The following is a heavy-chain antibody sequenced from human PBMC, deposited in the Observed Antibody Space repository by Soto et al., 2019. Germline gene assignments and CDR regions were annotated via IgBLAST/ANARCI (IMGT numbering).Heavy chain of an antibody. D-gene: IGHD3-22*01. CDR3: ASYDNSGRIDY. V-gene: IGHV3-7*01. Sequence: GGSLRLSCAASGFTFSSYWMNWVRQAPGKGLERVANIKQDGSEKYYVDSVKGRFTISRDNAKNSLYLQMDSLRAEDTAVYYCASYDNSGRIDYWGQGTLVTVSS. J-gene: IGHJ4*02. CDR2: IKQDGSEK. CDR1: GFTFSSYW.